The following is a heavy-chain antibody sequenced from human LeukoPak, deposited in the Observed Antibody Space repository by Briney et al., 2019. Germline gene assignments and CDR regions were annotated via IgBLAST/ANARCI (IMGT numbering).Heavy chain of an antibody. CDR2: IYYSGST. CDR1: GGSFSGYY. D-gene: IGHD3-10*01. J-gene: IGHJ4*02. Sequence: SETLSLTCAVYGGSFSGYYWSWIRQPPGKGLEWIGYIYYSGSTYYNPSLKSRVTISVDTSKNQFSLKLSSVTAADTAVYYCARDDMRFGELFPFLYWGQGTLVTVSS. CDR3: ARDDMRFGELFPFLY. V-gene: IGHV4-30-4*01.